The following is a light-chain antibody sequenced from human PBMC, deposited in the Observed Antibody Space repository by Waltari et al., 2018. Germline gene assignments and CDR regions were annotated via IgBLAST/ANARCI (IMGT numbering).Light chain of an antibody. CDR1: TLENNY. CDR2: QDN. CDR3: QTYDGTTIL. Sequence: SYELTQPRSLSVSPGPTAIITCSGETLENNYASWYQQRPGQSPVLVIYQDNNRPSVIPERFSGSGSGTTATLTISGTQVGDEADYYCQTYDGTTILFGGGTKLTVL. V-gene: IGLV3-1*01. J-gene: IGLJ2*01.